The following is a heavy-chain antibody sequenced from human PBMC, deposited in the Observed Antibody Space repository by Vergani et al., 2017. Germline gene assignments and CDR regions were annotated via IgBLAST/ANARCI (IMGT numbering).Heavy chain of an antibody. D-gene: IGHD1-1*01. CDR3: ARDPLDENWNDLRVRRGFDF. CDR1: GFSFNSYW. Sequence: DVHLAESGGGFFQPGGSLRLSCSASGFSFNSYWMHWVRQVPGKGLLWVSRIKSDGSITAYADSVKGRFTISRDNAQNTLYLQMNRLRGEDTAVYYCARDPLDENWNDLRVRRGFDFWGQGTQVRGSS. CDR2: IKSDGSIT. J-gene: IGHJ4*02. V-gene: IGHV3-74*03.